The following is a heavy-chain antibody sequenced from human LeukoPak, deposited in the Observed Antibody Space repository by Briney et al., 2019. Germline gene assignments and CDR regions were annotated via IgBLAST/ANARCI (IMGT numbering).Heavy chain of an antibody. J-gene: IGHJ4*02. Sequence: SETLSHTCTVSGGPISSYYWSWIRQPPGKGLEWIGYIYYSGSTNYNPSLKSRVTISVDTSKNQFSLKLSSVTAADTAVYYCARVRRGNSLHFDYWGQGTLVTVSS. CDR3: ARVRRGNSLHFDY. D-gene: IGHD4-23*01. V-gene: IGHV4-59*01. CDR2: IYYSGST. CDR1: GGPISSYY.